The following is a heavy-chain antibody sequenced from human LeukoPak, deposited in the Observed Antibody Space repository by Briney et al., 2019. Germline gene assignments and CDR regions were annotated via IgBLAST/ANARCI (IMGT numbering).Heavy chain of an antibody. CDR1: GFTFSSYA. J-gene: IGHJ4*02. Sequence: TGGSLRLSCAASGFTFSSYAMSWVRQAPGKGLEWVSAISGSGGSTYYADSVKGRFTISRDNSKNTLYLQMSSLRAEDTAVYYCAKDREGWSSSWYVDYWGQGTLATVSS. CDR2: ISGSGGST. V-gene: IGHV3-23*01. D-gene: IGHD6-13*01. CDR3: AKDREGWSSSWYVDY.